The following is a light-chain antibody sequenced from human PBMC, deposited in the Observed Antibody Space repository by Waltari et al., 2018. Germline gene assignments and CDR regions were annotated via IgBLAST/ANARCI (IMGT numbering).Light chain of an antibody. Sequence: QSALTQPRSVSGSPGQSVTISCTGTSSDVGGYHYVSWYQQPPGKAPKLMIYDVSKRPSGVPDRFSGSKSGNTASLTISGLQAEDEADYYCCSYAGILVFGGGTKLTVL. J-gene: IGLJ3*02. CDR1: SSDVGGYHY. CDR3: CSYAGILV. CDR2: DVS. V-gene: IGLV2-11*01.